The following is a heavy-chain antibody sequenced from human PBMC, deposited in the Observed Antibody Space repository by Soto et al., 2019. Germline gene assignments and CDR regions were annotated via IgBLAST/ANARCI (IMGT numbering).Heavy chain of an antibody. J-gene: IGHJ4*02. CDR1: GGTFSSYA. D-gene: IGHD6-19*01. CDR2: IIPIFGTA. CDR3: ARSPLPSVAGYYFDY. V-gene: IGHV1-69*13. Sequence: ASVKVSCKASGGTFSSYAISWVRQAPGQGLEWMGGIIPIFGTANYAQKFLGRVTITAVESTSTAYMELSSLRSEDTALYYCARSPLPSVAGYYFDYWGQGTLVTVSS.